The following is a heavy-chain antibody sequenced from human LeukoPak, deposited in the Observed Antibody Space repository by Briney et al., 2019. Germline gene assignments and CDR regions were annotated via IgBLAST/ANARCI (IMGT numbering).Heavy chain of an antibody. D-gene: IGHD2-2*01. J-gene: IGHJ4*02. V-gene: IGHV4-34*01. CDR1: GESFSGYY. Sequence: PSEILSLTRAVYGESFSGYYWSWIRQPPGKGLEWIGEINHSGSTNYNPSLKSRVTISVDTSKNQFSLKLSSVTAADTAVYYCARYCSSTSCPKAVDYWGQGTLVTVSS. CDR2: INHSGST. CDR3: ARYCSSTSCPKAVDY.